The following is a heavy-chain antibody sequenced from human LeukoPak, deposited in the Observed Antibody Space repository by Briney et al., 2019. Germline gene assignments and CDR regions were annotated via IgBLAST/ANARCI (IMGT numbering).Heavy chain of an antibody. D-gene: IGHD4-17*01. CDR2: FSGSGGST. J-gene: IGHJ2*01. Sequence: GGSLRLSSAASGFTFSSYAMSWVRQAPGKGLEWVSAFSGSGGSTYYADSVKGRFTISRDNSKNTLYLQMNSLRAEDTAVYYCAKSADYAWFTGYWYFDLWGRGTLVTVSS. CDR1: GFTFSSYA. CDR3: AKSADYAWFTGYWYFDL. V-gene: IGHV3-23*01.